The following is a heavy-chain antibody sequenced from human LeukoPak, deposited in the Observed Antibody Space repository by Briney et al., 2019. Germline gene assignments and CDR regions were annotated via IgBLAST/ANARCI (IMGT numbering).Heavy chain of an antibody. D-gene: IGHD2-2*01. J-gene: IGHJ3*02. V-gene: IGHV4-39*01. CDR3: ARSYCSSTSCYAVGAFDI. CDR2: IYYSGST. CDR1: GGSISSSNYY. Sequence: SETLSLTCTVSGGSISSSNYYWVWIRQPPGKGLEWIGSIYYSGSTYYNPSLKSRVTISVDTSKKQFSLRLSSVTAADTAVYYCARSYCSSTSCYAVGAFDIWGQGALVTVSS.